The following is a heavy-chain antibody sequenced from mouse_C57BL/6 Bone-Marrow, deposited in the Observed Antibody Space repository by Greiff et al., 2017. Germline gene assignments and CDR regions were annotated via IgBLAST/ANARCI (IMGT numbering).Heavy chain of an antibody. D-gene: IGHD1-1*01. CDR1: GFSLTSYG. J-gene: IGHJ1*03. V-gene: IGHV2-2*01. CDR3: ASHYYYGSSLYWYFDV. Sequence: QVQLKQSGPGLVQPSQSLSITCTVSGFSLTSYGVHWVRQSPGKGLEWLGVIWSGGSTDYNAAFISRLSISKDNSKSQVFFKMNSLQADDTSIYYGASHYYYGSSLYWYFDVWGTGTTVTVSS. CDR2: IWSGGST.